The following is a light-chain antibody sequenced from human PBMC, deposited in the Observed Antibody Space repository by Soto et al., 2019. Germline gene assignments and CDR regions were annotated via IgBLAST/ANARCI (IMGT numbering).Light chain of an antibody. CDR3: QQYGSSPTT. CDR1: QSVFHNH. V-gene: IGKV3-20*01. CDR2: GAS. Sequence: ESVLTQSPGTLSFSPGARATPSCRASQSVFHNHIGWYQQKPGQAPRRLIFGASFRATGIPDRFSGSGSGTDFTLTISRLEPEDFAVYYCQQYGSSPTTFGQGTKVEIK. J-gene: IGKJ1*01.